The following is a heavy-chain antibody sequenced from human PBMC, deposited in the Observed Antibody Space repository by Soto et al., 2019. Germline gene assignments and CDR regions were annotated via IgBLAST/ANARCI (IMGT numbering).Heavy chain of an antibody. CDR2: ISYDGSNK. Sequence: QVQLVESGGGVVQPGRSLRLSCAASGFTFSSYAMHWVRQAPGKGLEWVAVISYDGSNKYYADSVKGRFTISRDNSKNTLYLQMNSLRAEDTAVYYCARDPFSKVWSQTSDYWGQGTLVTVSS. CDR1: GFTFSSYA. CDR3: ARDPFSKVWSQTSDY. J-gene: IGHJ4*02. D-gene: IGHD3-16*01. V-gene: IGHV3-30-3*01.